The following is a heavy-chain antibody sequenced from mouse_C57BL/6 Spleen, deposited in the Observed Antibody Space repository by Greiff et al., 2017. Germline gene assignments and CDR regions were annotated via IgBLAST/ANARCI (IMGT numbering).Heavy chain of an antibody. CDR3: ARWDWFAY. J-gene: IGHJ3*01. Sequence: VQLKESGPELVKPGASVKLSCKASGYTFTSYDITWVKQRPGQGLEWIGWIYPRDGSTKYNETFKGQAILTVDTSSSTAYLGLHCLTSEDSAVYCCARWDWFAYWGQGTLVTVSA. CDR1: GYTFTSYD. CDR2: IYPRDGST. D-gene: IGHD4-1*01. V-gene: IGHV1-85*01.